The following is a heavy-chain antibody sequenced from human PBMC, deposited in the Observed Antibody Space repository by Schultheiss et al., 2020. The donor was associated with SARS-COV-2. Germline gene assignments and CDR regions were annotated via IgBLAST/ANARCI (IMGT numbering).Heavy chain of an antibody. J-gene: IGHJ4*02. V-gene: IGHV3-21*01. Sequence: GGSLRLSCSASGFTFSSYAMHWVRQPPGKGLEWVSSISSSGSYIYYADSMKGRFTISRDNAKNSLYLQMHTLRAEDTAVYYCARDDILTGYNSDSWGQGTLVTVSS. CDR2: ISSSGSYI. D-gene: IGHD3-9*01. CDR1: GFTFSSYA. CDR3: ARDDILTGYNSDS.